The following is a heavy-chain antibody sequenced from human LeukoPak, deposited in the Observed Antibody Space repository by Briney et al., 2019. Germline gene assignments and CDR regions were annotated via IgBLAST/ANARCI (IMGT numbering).Heavy chain of an antibody. Sequence: SETLSLTCTVSGDSISSYYWSWIRQPAGNGLEWIGRIYTSGSTNYNPSLKSRVTMSVDMSKNQFSLNLSSVTAADTAVYYCARLGKSITMVRGVIMAFDYWGQGTLVTVSS. CDR2: IYTSGST. V-gene: IGHV4-4*07. CDR1: GDSISSYY. J-gene: IGHJ4*02. CDR3: ARLGKSITMVRGVIMAFDY. D-gene: IGHD3-10*01.